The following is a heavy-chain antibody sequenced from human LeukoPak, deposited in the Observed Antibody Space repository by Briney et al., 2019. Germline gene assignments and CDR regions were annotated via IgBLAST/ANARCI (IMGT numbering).Heavy chain of an antibody. D-gene: IGHD1-26*01. Sequence: GGSLRLSCAASGFTFSSYAMHWVRQAPGKGLEWVAVISYDGSNKYYADSVKGRFTISRDNSKNTLYLQMNSLRAEDTAVYYCARLGGAGYWGQGTLVTVSS. CDR3: ARLGGAGY. V-gene: IGHV3-30*01. J-gene: IGHJ4*02. CDR1: GFTFSSYA. CDR2: ISYDGSNK.